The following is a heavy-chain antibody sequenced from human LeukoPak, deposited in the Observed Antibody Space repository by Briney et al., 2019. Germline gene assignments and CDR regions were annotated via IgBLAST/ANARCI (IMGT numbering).Heavy chain of an antibody. CDR1: GFTFSSYA. CDR3: AKDFIVVVPAAIFVASSTNAFDI. V-gene: IGHV3-23*01. CDR2: ISGSGGST. D-gene: IGHD2-2*01. J-gene: IGHJ3*02. Sequence: GGSLRLSCAASGFTFSSYAMSWVRQAPGKGLEWVSAISGSGGSTYYADSVKGRFTIPRDNSKNTLYLQMNSLRAEDTAVYYCAKDFIVVVPAAIFVASSTNAFDIWGQGTMVTVSS.